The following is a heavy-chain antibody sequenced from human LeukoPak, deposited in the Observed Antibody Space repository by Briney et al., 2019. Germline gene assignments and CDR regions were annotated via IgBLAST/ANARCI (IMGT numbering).Heavy chain of an antibody. Sequence: SETLSLTCTVSGGSISSYYWSWIRQPPGKGLEWIGYIYYSGSTNYNPSLKSRVTISVDTSKNQFSPKLSSVTAADTAVYYCARLSRSGSYFDYWGQGTLVTVSS. CDR3: ARLSRSGSYFDY. J-gene: IGHJ4*02. CDR2: IYYSGST. CDR1: GGSISSYY. V-gene: IGHV4-59*01. D-gene: IGHD1-26*01.